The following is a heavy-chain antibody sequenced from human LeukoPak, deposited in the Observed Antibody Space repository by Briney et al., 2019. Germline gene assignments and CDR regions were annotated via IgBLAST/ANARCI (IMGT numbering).Heavy chain of an antibody. CDR3: AREEDGPGDY. CDR1: GYRFNTHG. V-gene: IGHV1-18*01. J-gene: IGHJ4*02. D-gene: IGHD7-27*01. Sequence: GASVKVSCKASGYRFNTHGISWVRQAPGQGLEWMGWISAYNGNTNYAQKLQGRVTMTTDTSTSTAYMELRSLRSDDTAVYYCAREEDGPGDYWGQGTLVTVSS. CDR2: ISAYNGNT.